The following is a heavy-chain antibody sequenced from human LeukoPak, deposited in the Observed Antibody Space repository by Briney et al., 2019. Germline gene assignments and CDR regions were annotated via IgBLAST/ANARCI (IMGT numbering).Heavy chain of an antibody. V-gene: IGHV4-39*01. CDR1: VGSIISSGHY. CDR2: IYHSGST. D-gene: IGHD3-3*01. CDR3: ARHQGLAWSGYYMGY. J-gene: IGHJ4*02. Sequence: SETLSLTCTVSVGSIISSGHYWGWIRQPPGGGLEWVGSIYHSGSTCYNPSLKSRVTISVDTSKNQFSLKLSSVTAADTAVYYCARHQGLAWSGYYMGYWGQGSLVTVSS.